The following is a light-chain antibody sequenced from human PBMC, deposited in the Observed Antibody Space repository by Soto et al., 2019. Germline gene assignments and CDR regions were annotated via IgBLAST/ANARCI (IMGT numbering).Light chain of an antibody. Sequence: IQMTQSPSSLSASXGDRVTIXCRAXQGITTHINWFQQKAGKAPNLLIXAASSLQSGVPSRFSGSGSGRDFTLTITSLQPEDSATYYCQQSYTTPLTFGGGTKVDIK. V-gene: IGKV1-39*01. CDR1: QGITTH. J-gene: IGKJ4*01. CDR2: AAS. CDR3: QQSYTTPLT.